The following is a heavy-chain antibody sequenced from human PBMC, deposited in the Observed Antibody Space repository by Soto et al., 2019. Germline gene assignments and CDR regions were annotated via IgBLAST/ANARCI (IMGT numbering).Heavy chain of an antibody. CDR3: ARGNADYYDSSDYFGY. J-gene: IGHJ4*02. CDR1: GFTFSSYS. V-gene: IGHV3-21*01. D-gene: IGHD3-22*01. Sequence: PGGSVRVSCAASGFTFSSYSMNWVRQAPGKGLEWVSSISSSDSYIYYADSVKGRFTISRDNAKNSLSLQMNNLRAEDTAVYYCARGNADYYDSSDYFGYWGQGSLFTVSS. CDR2: ISSSDSYI.